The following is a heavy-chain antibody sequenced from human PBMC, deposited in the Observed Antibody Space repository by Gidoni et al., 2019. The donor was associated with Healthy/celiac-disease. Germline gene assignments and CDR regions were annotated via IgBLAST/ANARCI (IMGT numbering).Heavy chain of an antibody. CDR2: ISYDGSNK. CDR3: ARAKNRSGSYHRSAFDI. J-gene: IGHJ3*02. Sequence: QVQLVESGGGVVQPGRSLRLSCAASGFTFSSYAMHWVRPAPGKGLEWVAVISYDGSNKYYADSVKGRFTISRDNSKNTLYLQMNSLRAEDTAVYYCARAKNRSGSYHRSAFDIWGQGTMVTVSS. V-gene: IGHV3-30*04. D-gene: IGHD3-10*01. CDR1: GFTFSSYA.